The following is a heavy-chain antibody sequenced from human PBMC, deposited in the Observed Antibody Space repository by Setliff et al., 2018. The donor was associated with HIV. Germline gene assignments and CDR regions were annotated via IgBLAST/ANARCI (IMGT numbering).Heavy chain of an antibody. CDR3: ARIFGDQGYYYGMDV. D-gene: IGHD3-3*01. CDR2: IYYSGST. J-gene: IGHJ6*02. CDR1: GGSISSYY. Sequence: SEILSLTCTVSGGSISSYYWSWIRQPPGKGLEWIGYIYYSGSTNYNPSLKSRVTISVDTSKNQFSLKLSSVIAADTAVYYCARIFGDQGYYYGMDVWAKGPRSPSP. V-gene: IGHV4-59*01.